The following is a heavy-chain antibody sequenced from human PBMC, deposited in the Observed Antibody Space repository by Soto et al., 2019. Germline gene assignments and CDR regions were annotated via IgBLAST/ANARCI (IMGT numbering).Heavy chain of an antibody. CDR1: GFTFSSYA. CDR3: AKDRRRNGEGSLNGIDG. D-gene: IGHD3-10*01. V-gene: IGHV3-23*01. Sequence: VGYLRLSCAASGFTFSSYAMSWVRQAPGKGLEWVSAISGSGGSTYYADSVKGRFTISRDNSKNTLYLQMNSLRAEDTAVYYCAKDRRRNGEGSLNGIDGWGRGTRVTVSS. CDR2: ISGSGGST. J-gene: IGHJ6*02.